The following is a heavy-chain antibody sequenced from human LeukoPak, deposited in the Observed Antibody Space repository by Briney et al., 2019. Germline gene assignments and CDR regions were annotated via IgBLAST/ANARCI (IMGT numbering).Heavy chain of an antibody. D-gene: IGHD1-26*01. Sequence: SSVKVSCKTSGYTFSTYGLSWVRQAPGQGLEWMGWISGNSGKTHYAQKFQDRVTLTTDSSSTTAFMELRSLRSDDTAMYYCARNAGSYFEFAPWGQGTLVTVSS. CDR2: ISGNSGKT. J-gene: IGHJ5*02. CDR3: ARNAGSYFEFAP. V-gene: IGHV1-18*01. CDR1: GYTFSTYG.